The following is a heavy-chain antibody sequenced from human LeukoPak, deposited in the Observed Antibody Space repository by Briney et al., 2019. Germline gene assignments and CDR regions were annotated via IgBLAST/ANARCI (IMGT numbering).Heavy chain of an antibody. Sequence: SETLSLTCTVSGASISDYYWTWIRQPAGEGLEWIGRIYSSGNTNYNPSLKSRVTISVDTSKNQFSLNLSSVTAADTAVYYCARNSYSYGYFTGYYFDFWGQGTLVTVSS. CDR2: IYSSGNT. J-gene: IGHJ4*02. V-gene: IGHV4-4*07. CDR3: ARNSYSYGYFTGYYFDF. D-gene: IGHD5-18*01. CDR1: GASISDYY.